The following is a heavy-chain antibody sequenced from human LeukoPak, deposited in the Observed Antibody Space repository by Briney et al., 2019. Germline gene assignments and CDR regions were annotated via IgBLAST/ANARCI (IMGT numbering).Heavy chain of an antibody. CDR3: ARESPWAVAPGY. J-gene: IGHJ4*02. V-gene: IGHV1-46*01. D-gene: IGHD6-19*01. CDR2: INPSGGST. CDR1: GHTFTSYY. Sequence: ASVKVSCKASGHTFTSYYMHWVRQAPGQGLEWMGIINPSGGSTSYAQKFQGRVTMTRDTSTSTVYMELSSLRSEDTAVYYCARESPWAVAPGYWGQGTLVTVSS.